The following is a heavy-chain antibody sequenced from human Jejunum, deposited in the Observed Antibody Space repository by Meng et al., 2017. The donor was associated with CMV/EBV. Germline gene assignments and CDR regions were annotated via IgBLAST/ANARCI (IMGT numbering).Heavy chain of an antibody. J-gene: IGHJ6*02. D-gene: IGHD2-2*02. CDR2: IGGRGRGDST. Sequence: QAPGKGLEWVSVIGGRGRGDSTCYADSVKGRFTISRDNSKNTLYLQMSSVRVEDTAIYYCAKGALYCSSTACYTKTAGYYYGLDVWGQGTTVTVSS. V-gene: IGHV3-23*01. CDR3: AKGALYCSSTACYTKTAGYYYGLDV.